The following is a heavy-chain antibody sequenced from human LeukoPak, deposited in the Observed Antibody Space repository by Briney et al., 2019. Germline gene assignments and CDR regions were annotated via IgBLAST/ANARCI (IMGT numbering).Heavy chain of an antibody. Sequence: GTSLRLSCAASGFTFSSHGFYWVSQAPGKWLEWVAVIWYDGSKKYYADSVKGRSTISRDNSKSTLYLEMNRLRAEDTALYYCARDRGLGRSAFDIWGQGTMVTVSS. CDR2: IWYDGSKK. D-gene: IGHD7-27*01. CDR1: GFTFSSHG. J-gene: IGHJ3*02. CDR3: ARDRGLGRSAFDI. V-gene: IGHV3-33*01.